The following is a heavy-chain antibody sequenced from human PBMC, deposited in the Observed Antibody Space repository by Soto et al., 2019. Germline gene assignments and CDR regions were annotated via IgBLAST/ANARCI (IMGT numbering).Heavy chain of an antibody. D-gene: IGHD3-22*01. J-gene: IGHJ4*02. CDR3: ARIILYDDMDMPFDY. Sequence: DLAWLGNIFSNDETSYRTSLRSRLTISKDTSKSQVVFTMTNMDPVDTATYYCARIILYDDMDMPFDYWGQGTLVTVSS. V-gene: IGHV2-26*01. CDR2: IFSNDET.